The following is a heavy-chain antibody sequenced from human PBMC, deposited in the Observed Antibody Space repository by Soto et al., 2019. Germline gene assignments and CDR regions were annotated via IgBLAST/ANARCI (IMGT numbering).Heavy chain of an antibody. V-gene: IGHV3-21*01. CDR3: ARAPYYYDSSGYWAY. D-gene: IGHD3-22*01. J-gene: IGHJ4*02. CDR2: ISSSSSYI. CDR1: GFTFSNYW. Sequence: PGGSLRLSCSTSGFTFSNYWMNWVRQAPGKGLEWVSSISSSSSYIYYADSVKGRFTISRDNAKNSLYLQMNSLRAEDTAVYYCARAPYYYDSSGYWAYWGQGTLVTVSS.